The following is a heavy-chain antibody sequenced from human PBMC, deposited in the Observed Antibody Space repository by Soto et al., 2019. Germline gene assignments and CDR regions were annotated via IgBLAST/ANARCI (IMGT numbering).Heavy chain of an antibody. CDR1: GFMFSSYA. J-gene: IGHJ4*02. Sequence: GGSLRLCCAASGFMFSSYAMSWVRQAPGKGLEWVSTVSGSGESTDYTDSVQGRFTISRDNSKNTVYLQMNSPRVEDTAVYYCAKDAGIPPYYFDFWGQGTLVTVSS. CDR3: AKDAGIPPYYFDF. V-gene: IGHV3-23*01. CDR2: VSGSGEST. D-gene: IGHD2-2*02.